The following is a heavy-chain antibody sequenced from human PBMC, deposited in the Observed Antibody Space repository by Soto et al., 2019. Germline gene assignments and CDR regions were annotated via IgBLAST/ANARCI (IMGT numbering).Heavy chain of an antibody. CDR3: AKDTGNYYYYGMDV. CDR2: ISWNSGSI. V-gene: IGHV3-9*01. Sequence: GRSLRLSCAASGFTFDDYAMHLVRQAPGKGLEWVSGISWNSGSIGYADSVKGRFTISRDNAKNSLYLQMNSLRAEDTALYYCAKDTGNYYYYGMDVWGEGTKVTVSS. J-gene: IGHJ6*04. CDR1: GFTFDDYA.